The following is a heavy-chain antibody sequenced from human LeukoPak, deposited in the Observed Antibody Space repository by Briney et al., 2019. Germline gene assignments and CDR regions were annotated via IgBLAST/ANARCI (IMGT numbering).Heavy chain of an antibody. D-gene: IGHD1-26*01. V-gene: IGHV4-39*07. CDR2: IYYSGST. CDR1: SGSISSSSYY. Sequence: PSETLSLTCTVSSGSISSSSYYWGWIRQPPGKGLKWIGSIYYSGSTYYNPSLKSRVTISVDTSKNQFSLKLSSVTAADTAVYYCARIPWELLSFDYWGQGTLVTVSS. CDR3: ARIPWELLSFDY. J-gene: IGHJ4*02.